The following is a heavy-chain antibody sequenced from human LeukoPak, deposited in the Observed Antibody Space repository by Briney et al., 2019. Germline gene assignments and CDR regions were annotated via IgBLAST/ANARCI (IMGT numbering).Heavy chain of an antibody. CDR2: INPSGGST. Sequence: ASVKVSCKASGYTFTSYYMHWVRQAPGQGLEWMGIINPSGGSTSYAQKFQGRVTMTRDTSTSTVYMELSSLRSEDTAVYYCVRDTALTGAASTGDYWGQGTLVAVSS. J-gene: IGHJ4*02. D-gene: IGHD6-13*01. CDR1: GYTFTSYY. V-gene: IGHV1-46*01. CDR3: VRDTALTGAASTGDY.